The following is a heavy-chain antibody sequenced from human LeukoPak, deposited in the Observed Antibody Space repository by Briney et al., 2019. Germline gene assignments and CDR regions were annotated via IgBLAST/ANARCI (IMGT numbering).Heavy chain of an antibody. J-gene: IGHJ4*02. CDR3: TRDLYAGLPGGFDS. D-gene: IGHD3-10*01. Sequence: PGGSLRLSCAASGFSFSLYSMNWVRQAPGKGLEWVSTISRNRNYIYYAGSVKGRFAISRDDARNSLFLHMNSLRAEDSAVYFCTRDLYAGLPGGFDSWGQGTLVSVYS. V-gene: IGHV3-21*06. CDR1: GFSFSLYS. CDR2: ISRNRNYI.